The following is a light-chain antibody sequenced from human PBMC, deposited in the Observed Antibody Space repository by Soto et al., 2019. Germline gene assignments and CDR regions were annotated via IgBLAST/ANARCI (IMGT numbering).Light chain of an antibody. CDR3: QQYASSPLT. V-gene: IGKV3D-20*01. Sequence: EIVLTQSPATLSLSPGERATLSCGASQSVGRDYLAWYQLKPGLAPRLLIHAASIRATGIPDRFSGSGSGTDFTLIISRLEPADFAVYFCQQYASSPLTFGGGTEVEIK. J-gene: IGKJ4*01. CDR2: AAS. CDR1: QSVGRDY.